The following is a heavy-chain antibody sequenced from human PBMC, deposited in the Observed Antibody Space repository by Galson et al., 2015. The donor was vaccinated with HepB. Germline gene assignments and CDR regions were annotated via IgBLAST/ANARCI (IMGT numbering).Heavy chain of an antibody. CDR3: ARGAYGLDV. V-gene: IGHV3-53*01. J-gene: IGHJ6*02. CDR2: IYSGGSA. Sequence: LRLSCAASGFTVSSNYMSWVRQPPGKGLEWVSVIYSGGSAYYADSVRGRFTISRDNAKNSLYLQMNRLRTEDTALYYCARGAYGLDVWGQGTTVTVSS. CDR1: GFTVSSNY.